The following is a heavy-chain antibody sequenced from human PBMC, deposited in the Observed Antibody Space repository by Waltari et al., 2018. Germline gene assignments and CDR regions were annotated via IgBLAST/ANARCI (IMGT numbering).Heavy chain of an antibody. CDR1: GFTFSRYW. V-gene: IGHV3-74*01. Sequence: EEQLVESGGGLAQSGESLRLSCAASGFTFSRYWMDWVRQAPGKGLVGVLRINSDGSSTTYAESGKGRFTISRDNGKNTLYVQMNRLRAEDTAVYYCARVATKTYSSPVPGRPYYYGMDVWGQGTTVTVSS. CDR2: INSDGSST. CDR3: ARVATKTYSSPVPGRPYYYGMDV. D-gene: IGHD3-22*01. J-gene: IGHJ6*02.